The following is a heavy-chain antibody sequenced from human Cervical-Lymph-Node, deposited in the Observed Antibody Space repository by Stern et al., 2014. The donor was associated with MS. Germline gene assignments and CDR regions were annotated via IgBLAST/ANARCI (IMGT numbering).Heavy chain of an antibody. CDR2: MYWDDDK. CDR3: AHTRPSVPFQH. CDR1: GFSLRTSGVG. V-gene: IGHV2-5*02. Sequence: QVPLKESGPTLVKPTQTLTLTCTLSGFSLRTSGVGVGWIRQPPGKALEWLALMYWDDDKRYSPSLKNRLTITKDTSKNQVVLTMTNMDPVDTATYYCAHTRPSVPFQHWGQGTLVTVSS. D-gene: IGHD2-2*01. J-gene: IGHJ1*01.